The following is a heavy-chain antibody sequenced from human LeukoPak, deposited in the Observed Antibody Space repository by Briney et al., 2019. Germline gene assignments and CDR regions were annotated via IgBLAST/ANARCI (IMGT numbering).Heavy chain of an antibody. CDR2: IYYSGST. CDR3: ASSSGSYDY. D-gene: IGHD1-26*01. V-gene: IGHV4-59*01. Sequence: LRLSCAVYGFTFDDYAMHWVRQAPGKGLEWIGYIYYSGSTNYNPSLKSRVTISVDTSKNQFSLKLSSVTAADTAVYYCASSSGSYDYWGQGTLVTVSS. J-gene: IGHJ4*02. CDR1: GFTFDDYA.